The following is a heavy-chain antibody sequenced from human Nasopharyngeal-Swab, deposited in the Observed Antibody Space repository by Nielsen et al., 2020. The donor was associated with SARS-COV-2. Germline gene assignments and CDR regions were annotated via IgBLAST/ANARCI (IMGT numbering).Heavy chain of an antibody. CDR2: IDTSDSYT. J-gene: IGHJ4*02. CDR3: ARHLPVQQLVDY. CDR1: GYSFTSYW. D-gene: IGHD6-13*01. V-gene: IGHV5-10-1*01. Sequence: VEYLKLYCKGSGYSFTSYWISWVRQMPGKGLEWMGRIDTSDSYTNYSPSFQGYVTISADKSISTAYLQGSSLKASDTAIYYWARHLPVQQLVDYWGQGTLVTVSS.